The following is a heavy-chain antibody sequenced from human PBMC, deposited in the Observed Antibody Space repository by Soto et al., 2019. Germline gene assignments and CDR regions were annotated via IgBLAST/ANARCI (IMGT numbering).Heavy chain of an antibody. V-gene: IGHV1-8*01. CDR2: MNPNSGNT. D-gene: IGHD2-15*01. J-gene: IGHJ4*02. CDR1: GYTFTSYD. Sequence: QVQLVQSGAEVKKPGASVKVSCKASGYTFTSYDINWVRQATGQGLEWMGWMNPNSGNTGYAQKFQGRDTMTRDTSINTAHREWSRLRSEDTAVYYWARGWAGRSYQPIDFWGQGTLVTVSS. CDR3: ARGWAGRSYQPIDF.